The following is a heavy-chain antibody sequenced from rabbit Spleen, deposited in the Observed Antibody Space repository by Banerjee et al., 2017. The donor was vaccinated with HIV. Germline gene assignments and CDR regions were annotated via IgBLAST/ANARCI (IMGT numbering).Heavy chain of an antibody. Sequence: EESGGGLVKPGGTLTLTCKVSGIDFSSWYYMCWVRQAPGKGLEWIGCMYSDSSSTWYASWAKGRFTISKTSSTTVTLQMTSLTAADTATYFCARDLVDVIGWNFNLWGQGTLVTVS. D-gene: IGHD1-1*01. J-gene: IGHJ4*01. V-gene: IGHV1S40*01. CDR1: GIDFSSWYY. CDR3: ARDLVDVIGWNFNL. CDR2: MYSDSSST.